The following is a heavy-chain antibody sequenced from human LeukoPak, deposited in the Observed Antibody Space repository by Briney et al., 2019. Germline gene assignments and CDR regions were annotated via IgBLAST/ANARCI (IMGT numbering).Heavy chain of an antibody. D-gene: IGHD3-10*01. J-gene: IGHJ4*02. CDR3: ARDSYHSVDY. CDR1: GFTFNSHW. Sequence: PGGSLRLTCAASGFTFNSHWMHWVRQAPGKGLVWVSLINSDGSSTTYADSVKSRFTISRDNAKNTLHLQMNSLRTEDTAVYYCARDSYHSVDYWGQGTLVTVSS. V-gene: IGHV3-74*01. CDR2: INSDGSST.